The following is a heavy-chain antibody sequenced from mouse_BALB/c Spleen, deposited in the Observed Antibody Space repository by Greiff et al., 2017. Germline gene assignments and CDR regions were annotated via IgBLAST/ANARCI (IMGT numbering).Heavy chain of an antibody. CDR1: GYTFTSYV. V-gene: IGHV1-14*01. CDR3: ARDKGSTMTSYWYFDV. CDR2: INPYNDGT. Sequence: EVQLQQSGPELVKPGASVKMSCKASGYTFTSYVMHWVKQKPGQGLEWIGYINPYNDGTKYNEKFKGKATLTSDKSSSKAYMELSSLTSEDSAVYYCARDKGSTMTSYWYFDVWGAGTTVTVSS. J-gene: IGHJ1*01. D-gene: IGHD2-4*01.